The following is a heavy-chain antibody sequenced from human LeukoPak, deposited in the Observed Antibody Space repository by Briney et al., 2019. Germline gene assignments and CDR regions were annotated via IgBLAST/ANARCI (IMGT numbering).Heavy chain of an antibody. D-gene: IGHD6-13*01. J-gene: IGHJ6*02. V-gene: IGHV3-30*18. CDR2: ISYDGSNK. CDR3: AKDDWSAAGGDYGMDV. CDR1: GFTFSSYG. Sequence: PGRSLRLSLAASGFTFSSYGMHWVRQAPGKGLEWVAVISYDGSNKYYADSVKGRFTISRDNSKNTLYLQMNSLRAEDTAVYYCAKDDWSAAGGDYGMDVWGQGTTVTVSS.